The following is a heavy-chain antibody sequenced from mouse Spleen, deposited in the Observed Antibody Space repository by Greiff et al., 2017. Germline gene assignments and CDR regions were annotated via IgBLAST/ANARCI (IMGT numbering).Heavy chain of an antibody. CDR3: ARELGRERYFDV. V-gene: IGHV1-22*01. D-gene: IGHD4-1*01. J-gene: IGHJ1*01. Sequence: EVQLQQSGPELEKPGASVKMSCKASGYTFTDYNMHWVKQSHGKSLEWIGYINPNNGGTSYNQKFKGKATLTVNKSSSTAYMELRSLTSEDSAVYYCARELGRERYFDVWGAGTTVTVSS. CDR1: GYTFTDYN. CDR2: INPNNGGT.